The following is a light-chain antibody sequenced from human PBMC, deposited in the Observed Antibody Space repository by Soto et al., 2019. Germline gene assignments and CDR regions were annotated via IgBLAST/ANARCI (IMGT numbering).Light chain of an antibody. CDR2: LGS. CDR3: VQALQTPLT. V-gene: IGKV2-28*01. Sequence: DIVMTQSPLSLPVTPGEPASISCRSSQSLLHGNGYNYLDWYLQKPGQSPQLLIYLGSNRASGVPDRFSGSGSGTDFTLKISRVEAEDVGVYYCVQALQTPLTFGGGTKVEI. J-gene: IGKJ4*01. CDR1: QSLLHGNGYNY.